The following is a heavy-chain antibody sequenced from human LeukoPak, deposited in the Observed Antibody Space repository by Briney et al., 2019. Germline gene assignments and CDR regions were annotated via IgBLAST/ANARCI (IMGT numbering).Heavy chain of an antibody. CDR2: IYSTGTT. CDR1: GGSMNQYY. V-gene: IGHV4-4*07. Sequence: PSETLSLTCTVSGGSMNQYYWSWIRQPAGKGLEWIGRIYSTGTTYYNPSLKSRVTMSVDTSKNQFSLKLSSVTAADTAVYYCARDRLPHSGWPDYWGQGTLVTVSS. D-gene: IGHD6-19*01. CDR3: ARDRLPHSGWPDY. J-gene: IGHJ4*02.